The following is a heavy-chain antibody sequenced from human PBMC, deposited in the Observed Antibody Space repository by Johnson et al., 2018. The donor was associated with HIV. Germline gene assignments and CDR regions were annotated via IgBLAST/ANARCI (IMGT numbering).Heavy chain of an antibody. D-gene: IGHD6-19*01. V-gene: IGHV3-30*02. CDR3: AKDERAGQWLVLAFDI. CDR2: IRSDGSNK. CDR1: GFTFRSYG. Sequence: QVQLVESGGGVVQPGGSLRLSCVASGFTFRSYGMHWVRQAPGKGLEWVAFIRSDGSNKYSADSVKGRFTISRDNSKNTLYLQMNSLRAEDTAVYYCAKDERAGQWLVLAFDIWGQGTMVTVSS. J-gene: IGHJ3*02.